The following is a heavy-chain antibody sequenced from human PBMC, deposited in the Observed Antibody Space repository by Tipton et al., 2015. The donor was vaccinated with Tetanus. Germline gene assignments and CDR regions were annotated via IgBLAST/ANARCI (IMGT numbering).Heavy chain of an antibody. Sequence: SLRLSCAASGFTFSSYTMHWVRQAPGKGLDWVGLIYHDGSIEYYVDSVKGRFTISRDNLKNRLYLQMNSLRAEDTAMYYCARPFSSGWHKTPPDFWGQGTRVTVSS. V-gene: IGHV3-33*01. CDR2: IYHDGSIE. D-gene: IGHD6-19*01. J-gene: IGHJ4*02. CDR1: GFTFSSYT. CDR3: ARPFSSGWHKTPPDF.